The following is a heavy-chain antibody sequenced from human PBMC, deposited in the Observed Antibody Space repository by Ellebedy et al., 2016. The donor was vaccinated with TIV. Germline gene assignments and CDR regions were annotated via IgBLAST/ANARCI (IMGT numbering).Heavy chain of an antibody. D-gene: IGHD3-10*01. CDR2: IYHSGST. CDR3: ARDQYYGSGSYYETLHGMDV. CDR1: GGSFSGYY. V-gene: IGHV4-34*01. J-gene: IGHJ6*02. Sequence: MPSETLSLTCAVYGGSFSGYYWSWVRQPPGKGLEWIGEIYHSGSTNYNPSLKSRVTISVDKSKNQFSLKLSSVTAADTAVYYCARDQYYGSGSYYETLHGMDVWGQGTTVTVSS.